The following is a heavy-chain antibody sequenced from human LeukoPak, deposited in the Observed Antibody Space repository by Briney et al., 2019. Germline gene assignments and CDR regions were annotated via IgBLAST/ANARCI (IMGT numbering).Heavy chain of an antibody. D-gene: IGHD3-16*01. V-gene: IGHV3-74*01. CDR1: GFTFNSYW. Sequence: GGSLRLSYAASGFTFNSYWMHWFRQAPGKGLVWVARINSDGSSINYAVSVKGRFTISRDNAKNTLYLQMNSLRAEDTAVYYCARLTPPFDYWGQGTMVIVSS. CDR2: INSDGSSI. J-gene: IGHJ4*02. CDR3: ARLTPPFDY.